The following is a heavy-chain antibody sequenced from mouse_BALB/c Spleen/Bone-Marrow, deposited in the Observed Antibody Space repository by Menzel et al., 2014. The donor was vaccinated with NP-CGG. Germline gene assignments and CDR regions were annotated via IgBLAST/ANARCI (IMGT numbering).Heavy chain of an antibody. CDR2: IWGGGIT. V-gene: IGHV2-6-5*01. CDR1: GFSLTDYG. CDR3: AKLGGYFDY. D-gene: IGHD4-1*01. Sequence: VHLVESGPGLVSPSQRLSITCTVSGFSLTDYGVSWIRRPPGKGLEWLGVIWGGGITYYNSALKSSLTISKDNSKSQVFLTMNSLQTDDTAMYYCAKLGGYFDYWGQGTTLTVSS. J-gene: IGHJ2*01.